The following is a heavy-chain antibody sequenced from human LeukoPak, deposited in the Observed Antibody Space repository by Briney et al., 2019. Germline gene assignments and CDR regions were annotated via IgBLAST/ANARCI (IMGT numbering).Heavy chain of an antibody. V-gene: IGHV4-4*07. CDR3: ARYSYGTYYFDY. Sequence: SETLSLTCTVSGGSISSFHWSWIRRPAGEGLEWIGRIYSSGTTTYNPSLKSRVTMSVDTSKNQVSLKLSSVTAADTAVYYCARYSYGTYYFDYWGQGTLVTVSS. J-gene: IGHJ4*02. CDR2: IYSSGTT. D-gene: IGHD5-18*01. CDR1: GGSISSFH.